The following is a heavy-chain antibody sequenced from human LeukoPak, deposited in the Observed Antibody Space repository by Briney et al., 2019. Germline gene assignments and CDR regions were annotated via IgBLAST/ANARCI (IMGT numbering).Heavy chain of an antibody. Sequence: GGSLRLSCSASGFTFSSYAMHWVRQAPGKGLEYVSAISSNGGSTYYADSVKGRFTISRDNSENTLYLQMSSLRAEDTAVYYCVKASAAAWGMDVWGKGTTVTVSS. CDR3: VKASAAAWGMDV. J-gene: IGHJ6*04. V-gene: IGHV3-64D*06. CDR2: ISSNGGST. CDR1: GFTFSSYA. D-gene: IGHD6-13*01.